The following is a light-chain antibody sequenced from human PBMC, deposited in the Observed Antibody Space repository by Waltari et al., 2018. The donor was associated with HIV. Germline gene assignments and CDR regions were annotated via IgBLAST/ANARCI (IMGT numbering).Light chain of an antibody. Sequence: SALTQPASVSGSPGQAITVSCTGSSSDVGSYNLVSWYQQHPGKAPKLMIYEDDKRPSGVSNRFSGSKSGNTASLTISGLQAEDGADYYCCSYAGSTTWLFGGGTKLTVL. CDR3: CSYAGSTTWL. CDR2: EDD. J-gene: IGLJ3*02. V-gene: IGLV2-23*01. CDR1: SSDVGSYNL.